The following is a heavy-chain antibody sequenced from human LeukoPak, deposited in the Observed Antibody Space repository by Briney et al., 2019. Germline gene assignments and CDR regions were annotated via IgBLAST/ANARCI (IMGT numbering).Heavy chain of an antibody. D-gene: IGHD3-22*01. CDR1: GFTFSIYA. CDR3: AKKGYYDGSGYYMYHFDH. CDR2: ISGSGGTA. Sequence: PGGSLRLSCAASGFTFSIYAMSWVRQAPGKGLKWVSAISGSGGTAYYADSVKGRFTISRDNSKNTLYLQMNSLRAEDTAVYYCAKKGYYDGSGYYMYHFDHWGQGTLVTVSS. J-gene: IGHJ4*02. V-gene: IGHV3-23*01.